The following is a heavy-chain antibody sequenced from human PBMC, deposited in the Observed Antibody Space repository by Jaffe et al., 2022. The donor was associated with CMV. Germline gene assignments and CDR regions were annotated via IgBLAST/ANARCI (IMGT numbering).Heavy chain of an antibody. V-gene: IGHV4-34*01. J-gene: IGHJ4*02. CDR1: GGSFSGYY. Sequence: QVQLQQWGAGLLKPSETLSLTCAVYGGSFSGYYWSWIRQPPGKGLEWIGEINHSGSTNYNPSLKSRVTISVDTSKNQFSLKLSSVTAADTAVYYCARAPSMTYSSSGGYFDYWGQGTLVTVSS. CDR3: ARAPSMTYSSSGGYFDY. D-gene: IGHD6-6*01. CDR2: INHSGST.